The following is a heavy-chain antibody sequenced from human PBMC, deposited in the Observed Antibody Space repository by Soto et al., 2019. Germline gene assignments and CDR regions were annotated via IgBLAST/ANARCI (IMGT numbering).Heavy chain of an antibody. CDR3: ACEIDASTVTTLEF. CDR1: GYTFTGSV. Sequence: ASVKVSSKASGYTFTGSVMHWARQAPGQRLEWMGWINTGNGITQYSQRFQGRVTLTSDTSASTADMELSNLRSEDTALYHCACEIDASTVTTLEFWG. CDR2: INTGNGIT. V-gene: IGHV1-3*04. J-gene: IGHJ6*01. D-gene: IGHD4-17*01.